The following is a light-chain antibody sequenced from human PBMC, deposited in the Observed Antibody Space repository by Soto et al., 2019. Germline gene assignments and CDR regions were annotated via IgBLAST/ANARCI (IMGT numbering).Light chain of an antibody. CDR3: LQHNSYPRA. V-gene: IGKV1-17*01. Sequence: DIQMTQSPSSLYASVGDRVTINCRASQGIGDDLGWYQQKPGKAPVRLIYAASSLQSGVPSRFSGSGSGTEFTLTIRSLQPEDFATYYCLQHNSYPRAFGQGTKVEI. J-gene: IGKJ1*01. CDR1: QGIGDD. CDR2: AAS.